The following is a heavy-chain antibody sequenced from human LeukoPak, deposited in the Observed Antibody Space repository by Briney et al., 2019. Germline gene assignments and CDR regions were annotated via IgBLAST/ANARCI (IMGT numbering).Heavy chain of an antibody. CDR1: GYTFTSYV. V-gene: IGHV1-18*01. CDR3: ARDYDFWSDFDY. J-gene: IGHJ4*02. CDR2: ISAYNGNT. Sequence: ASVKVSCKASGYTFTSYVMNWVRQAPGQGLEWMGWISAYNGNTNYAQKLQGRVTMTTDTSTSTAYMELRSLRSDDTAVYYCARDYDFWSDFDYWGQGTLVTVSS. D-gene: IGHD3-3*01.